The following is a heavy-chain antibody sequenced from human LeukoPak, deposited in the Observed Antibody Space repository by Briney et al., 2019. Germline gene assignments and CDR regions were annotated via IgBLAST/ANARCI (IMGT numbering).Heavy chain of an antibody. D-gene: IGHD6-19*01. CDR2: INSDGSST. CDR3: AIRAPFQWLVPPT. Sequence: GGSLRLSCAASGFTFSSYWMHWVRQAPGKGLVWVSRINSDGSSTSYADSVKGRFTISRDNAKNTLYLQMNSLRAEDTAVYYCAIRAPFQWLVPPTWGQGTLVTVSS. CDR1: GFTFSSYW. J-gene: IGHJ5*02. V-gene: IGHV3-74*01.